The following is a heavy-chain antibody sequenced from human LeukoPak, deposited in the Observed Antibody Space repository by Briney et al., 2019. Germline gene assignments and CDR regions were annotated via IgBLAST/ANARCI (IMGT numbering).Heavy chain of an antibody. D-gene: IGHD1-1*01. CDR3: TTDSFWNYFDY. Sequence: GGSLRLSCAASGFTFSSYWMTWVRQAPGKGLEWVGRIKSKTDGGTTDYAAPVKGRFTISRDDSKNTLYLHMNSLKSEDTAVYYCTTDSFWNYFDYWGQGTLVTVSS. CDR1: GFTFSSYW. J-gene: IGHJ4*02. CDR2: IKSKTDGGTT. V-gene: IGHV3-15*01.